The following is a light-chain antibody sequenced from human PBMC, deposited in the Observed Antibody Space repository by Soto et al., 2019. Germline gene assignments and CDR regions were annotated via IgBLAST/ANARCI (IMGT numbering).Light chain of an antibody. V-gene: IGKV1-33*01. CDR2: DAS. CDR3: QPYDNVPLT. Sequence: DIPMTQSPSSLSASVGDRVIITCQASQDIRNNLNWFQQKPEKAPKLLIYDASYFEIGVQSRFSGSESGTDFTYTISSLQPEDIATYYCQPYDNVPLTFGGGTKVEI. J-gene: IGKJ4*01. CDR1: QDIRNN.